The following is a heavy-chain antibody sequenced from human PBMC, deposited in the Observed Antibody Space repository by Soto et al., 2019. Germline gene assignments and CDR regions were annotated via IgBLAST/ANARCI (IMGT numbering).Heavy chain of an antibody. J-gene: IGHJ6*02. V-gene: IGHV1-69*13. D-gene: IGHD2-15*01. CDR3: ARDRGDIVVVVAAARTRTPGSDYGMDV. CDR1: GGTFSSYA. CDR2: IIPIFGTA. Sequence: ASVKVSCKASGGTFSSYAISWVRQAPGQGLEWMGGIIPIFGTANYAQKFQGRVTITADESTSTAYMELSSLRSEDTAVYYCARDRGDIVVVVAAARTRTPGSDYGMDVWGQGTTVTVSS.